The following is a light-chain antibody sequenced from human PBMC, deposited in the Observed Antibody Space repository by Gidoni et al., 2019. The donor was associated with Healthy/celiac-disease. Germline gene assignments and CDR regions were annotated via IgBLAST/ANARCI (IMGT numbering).Light chain of an antibody. V-gene: IGKV3-11*01. CDR1: QSVSSY. CDR3: XQRXXXPPXXT. Sequence: EIVLTQSPATLSLSPGERATLSCRASQSVSSYLAWYQQKPGQAPRLLIYDASNRATGIXXXFSXXXSGXXFTLXISSXXXEXXAVYXXXQRXXXPPXXTFXXGTKLEIK. J-gene: IGKJ2*01. CDR2: DAS.